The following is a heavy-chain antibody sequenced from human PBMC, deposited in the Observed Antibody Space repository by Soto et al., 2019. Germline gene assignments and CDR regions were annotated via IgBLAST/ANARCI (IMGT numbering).Heavy chain of an antibody. J-gene: IGHJ4*02. CDR1: GDAFRDYA. V-gene: IGHV1-69*12. D-gene: IGHD6-25*01. CDR3: ARGGLD. Sequence: QVQLVQSGAEVKRPGSSVKVSCKASGDAFRDYAFSWVRQAPGQGLEWMGGIIPMYDKTNYAQRFRGRLTITADESTSTTYMQVSSLRSDDTAMYYCARGGLDWGQGTLVTVSS. CDR2: IIPMYDKT.